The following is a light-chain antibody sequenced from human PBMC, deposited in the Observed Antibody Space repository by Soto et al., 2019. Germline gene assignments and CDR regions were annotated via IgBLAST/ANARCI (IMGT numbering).Light chain of an antibody. CDR2: GAY. J-gene: IGKJ1*01. CDR1: QDVRNY. Sequence: AIQMTQSPSSLSASVGDRVTITCRASQDVRNYVGWYQQTPGKAPKLLIYGAYSLQSGVPSRFSGSGSGADFTLTIGSLQPEDSATYFCLQDYGYPWTFGQGTRVEVK. CDR3: LQDYGYPWT. V-gene: IGKV1-6*01.